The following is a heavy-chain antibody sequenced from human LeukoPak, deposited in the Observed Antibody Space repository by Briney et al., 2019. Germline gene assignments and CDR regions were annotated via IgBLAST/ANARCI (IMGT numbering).Heavy chain of an antibody. V-gene: IGHV4-59*01. D-gene: IGHD3-22*01. CDR3: ARDRGLHLDSSGWYFDL. CDR2: IYDSGST. J-gene: IGHJ2*01. CDR1: GGSITSYY. Sequence: SETLSLICTVSGGSITSYYWSWIRQPPGKGLEWIGYIYDSGSTTYNPSLKSRVTISVDTSKDQFSLRLRSVTAADTAVYYCARDRGLHLDSSGWYFDLWGRGTLVTVSS.